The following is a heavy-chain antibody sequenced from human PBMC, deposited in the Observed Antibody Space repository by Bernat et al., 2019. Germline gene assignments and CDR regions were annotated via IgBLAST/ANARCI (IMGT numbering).Heavy chain of an antibody. CDR3: AKERDSSNWYGGGFDY. CDR2: ISNDGRNK. CDR1: GFTFSSYG. V-gene: IGHV3-30*18. J-gene: IGHJ4*02. Sequence: QVQLVESGGGVFQPGRSLRLSCAASGFTFSSYGMHWVRQAPGKGLEWVAVISNDGRNKYYADSVKDRLTISRDNSQNTLYLQMNSLRVEDTAVYYCAKERDSSNWYGGGFDYWGQGTLVTVSS. D-gene: IGHD6-13*01.